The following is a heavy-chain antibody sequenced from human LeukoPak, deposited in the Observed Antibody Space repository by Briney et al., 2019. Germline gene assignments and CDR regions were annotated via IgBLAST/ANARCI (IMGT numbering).Heavy chain of an antibody. CDR3: ARAVYSSSPELFDY. V-gene: IGHV1-8*01. J-gene: IGHJ4*02. D-gene: IGHD6-6*01. CDR1: EYTFTSYD. CDR2: VNPNSGNT. Sequence: ASVKVSCKASEYTFTSYDINWVRQATGQGLEWMGWVNPNSGNTGYAQKFQGRVTMTRNTSISTAYMELSSLRSEDTAVYYCARAVYSSSPELFDYWGQGTLVTVSS.